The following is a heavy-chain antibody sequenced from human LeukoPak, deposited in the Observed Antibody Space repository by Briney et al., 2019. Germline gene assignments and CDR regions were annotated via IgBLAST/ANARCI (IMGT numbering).Heavy chain of an antibody. J-gene: IGHJ4*02. V-gene: IGHV1-24*01. Sequence: ASVKVSCKVSGYSLIEVAMHWVRQAPGKGLDWVGGFDPEDGEDGETHYAQKFQGRVTMTEDASTDTAYMELTSLSSEDTALYYCAMTDRYAGRPFDYWGQGTLVTVSS. CDR1: GYSLIEVA. CDR2: FDPEDGEDGET. CDR3: AMTDRYAGRPFDY. D-gene: IGHD3-9*01.